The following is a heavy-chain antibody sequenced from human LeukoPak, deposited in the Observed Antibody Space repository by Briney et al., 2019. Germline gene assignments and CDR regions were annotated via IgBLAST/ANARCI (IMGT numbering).Heavy chain of an antibody. V-gene: IGHV3-23*01. J-gene: IGHJ4*02. CDR2: MSGSGSRT. CDR3: AKGKGLAVAGTAGFDY. Sequence: GASLRLSCAASGFTFSNYAMSWVRQAPGKGLEWVSAMSGSGSRTYYADSVRGRFTISRDNSKNTLYLQMNSLRAEDTALYYCAKGKGLAVAGTAGFDYWGQGTLVTVSS. D-gene: IGHD6-19*01. CDR1: GFTFSNYA.